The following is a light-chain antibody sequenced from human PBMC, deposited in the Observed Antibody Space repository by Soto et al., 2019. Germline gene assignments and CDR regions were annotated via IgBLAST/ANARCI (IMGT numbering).Light chain of an antibody. CDR3: QQRSNWPRFT. J-gene: IGKJ3*01. V-gene: IGKV3-11*01. CDR2: DVS. CDR1: QSVSSY. Sequence: EIVLTQSPATLSLSPGERATLSCRASQSVSSYLAWYQQKPGQAPRLLIYDVSNRATGIPARFSGSGSGTEFTLTIISLEPEDFAVYYCQQRSNWPRFTFGPGTKVDIK.